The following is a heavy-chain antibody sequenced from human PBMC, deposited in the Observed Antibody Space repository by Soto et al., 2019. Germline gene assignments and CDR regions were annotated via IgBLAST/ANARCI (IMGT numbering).Heavy chain of an antibody. V-gene: IGHV4-39*01. CDR2: IYSSGST. CDR1: GGSISSSSYY. Sequence: SETLSLTCTVSGGSISSSSYYWGWIRQPPGKGLEWIGSIYSSGSTYYNPSLKSRVTISVNTSKNQFSLKLTSVTAADTAVYFFARQPGINTGSWGQGTLVTVSS. CDR3: ARQPGINTGS. J-gene: IGHJ1*01. D-gene: IGHD4-17*01.